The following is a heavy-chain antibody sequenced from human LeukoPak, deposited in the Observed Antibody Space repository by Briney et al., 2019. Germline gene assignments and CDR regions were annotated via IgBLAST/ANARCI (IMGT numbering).Heavy chain of an antibody. D-gene: IGHD3-9*01. Sequence: GGSLRLSCAATGFSLRSYWVNWVRQAPGKGLEWLAIIKQDGSEKHYKGSVEGRFTISRDNAKNSLHLQMNSLGAEDTAVYYCAGGSGYLITSWGQGTLVTVSS. V-gene: IGHV3-7*01. J-gene: IGHJ5*02. CDR1: GFSLRSYW. CDR3: AGGSGYLITS. CDR2: IKQDGSEK.